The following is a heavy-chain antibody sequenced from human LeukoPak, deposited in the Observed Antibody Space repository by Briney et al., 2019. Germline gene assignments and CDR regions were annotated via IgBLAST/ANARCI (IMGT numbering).Heavy chain of an antibody. CDR1: GFTFSDYY. CDR2: ISSSTYT. D-gene: IGHD1-26*01. J-gene: IGHJ4*02. Sequence: GGSLRLSCAASGFTFSDYYMSWIRQAPGKGLEWISYISSSTYTNYADSVKGRFTISRDNAKNSMYLRMNSLRAEDTAAYYCARISGSYVFDYWGQGTLVTISS. V-gene: IGHV3-11*03. CDR3: ARISGSYVFDY.